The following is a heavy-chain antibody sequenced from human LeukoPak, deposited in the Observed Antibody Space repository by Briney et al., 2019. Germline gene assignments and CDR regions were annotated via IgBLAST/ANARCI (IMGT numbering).Heavy chain of an antibody. J-gene: IGHJ6*03. CDR3: ARTRRIVVVPAARAKNNYYYYMDV. D-gene: IGHD2-2*01. CDR2: INPSGGST. V-gene: IGHV1-46*01. Sequence: GASVKVSCKVSGYTFTSYYMHWVRQAPGQGLEWMGIINPSGGSTSYAQKFQGRVTMTRDMSTSTVYMELSSLRSEDTAVYYCARTRRIVVVPAARAKNNYYYYMDVWGKGTTVTVSS. CDR1: GYTFTSYY.